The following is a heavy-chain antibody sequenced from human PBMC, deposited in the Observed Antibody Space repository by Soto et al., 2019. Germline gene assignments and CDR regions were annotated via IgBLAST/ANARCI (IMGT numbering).Heavy chain of an antibody. V-gene: IGHV3-49*04. CDR1: GFTFGYYA. CDR3: TRTAGYYDSSGYYSGYYYYGMDA. CDR2: IRSKAYGGTT. J-gene: IGHJ6*02. D-gene: IGHD3-22*01. Sequence: LXCTASGFTFGYYAMSWVRQDPGKGLEWVVFIRSKAYGGTTEYAASVKGRFTISRDDSKSIAYLQMNSLKTEDTAVFYCTRTAGYYDSSGYYSGYYYYGMDAWGRGATVTVSS.